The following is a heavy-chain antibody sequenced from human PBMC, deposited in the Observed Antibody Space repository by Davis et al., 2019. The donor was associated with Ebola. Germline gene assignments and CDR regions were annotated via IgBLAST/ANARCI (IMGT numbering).Heavy chain of an antibody. CDR3: ARDSSAFWELLFYGMDV. J-gene: IGHJ6*02. Sequence: SVKVSCKASGGTFSSYAISWVRQAPGQGLEWMGGIIPIFGTANYAQKFQGRVTITADESTSTAYMELSSLRSEDTAVYYCARDSSAFWELLFYGMDVWGQGTTVTVSS. CDR1: GGTFSSYA. D-gene: IGHD3-10*01. CDR2: IIPIFGTA. V-gene: IGHV1-69*13.